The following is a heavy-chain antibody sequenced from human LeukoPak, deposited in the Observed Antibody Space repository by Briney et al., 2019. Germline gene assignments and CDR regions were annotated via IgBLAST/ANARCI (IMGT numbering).Heavy chain of an antibody. J-gene: IGHJ6*02. CDR2: IYPGDPDT. V-gene: IGHV5-51*01. Sequence: GESLKISCKGSGYSFTSYWIGWVRQMPGKGLEWMGIIYPGDPDTRYSPSFQGQVTISADKSISTAYLQWSSLKASDTAMYYCASLDTAMVTGYGMDVWGQGTTVTVSS. CDR1: GYSFTSYW. CDR3: ASLDTAMVTGYGMDV. D-gene: IGHD5-18*01.